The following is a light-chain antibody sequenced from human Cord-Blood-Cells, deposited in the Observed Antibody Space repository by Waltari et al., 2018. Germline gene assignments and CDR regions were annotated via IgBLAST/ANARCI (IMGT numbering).Light chain of an antibody. V-gene: IGLV3-19*01. CDR2: GKN. Sequence: SSELTQDPAVSVDLGQTVRITCQGDSLRRYYASCYQQKPGQAPVLVIYGKNNRPSGIPDRFSGSSSGNTASLTITGAQAEDEADYYCNSRDSSGNHVVFGGGTKLTVL. CDR1: SLRRYY. CDR3: NSRDSSGNHVV. J-gene: IGLJ2*01.